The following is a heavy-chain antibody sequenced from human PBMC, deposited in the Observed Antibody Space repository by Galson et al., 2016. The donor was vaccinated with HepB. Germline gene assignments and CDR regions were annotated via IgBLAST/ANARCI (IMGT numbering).Heavy chain of an antibody. CDR2: ISGGGSST. D-gene: IGHD3-16*01. J-gene: IGHJ6*04. Sequence: SLRLSCAASGFTFSSYAMSWVRQAPGKGLEWVSAISGGGSSTYYADSVRGRFSISRDNSRSMLFLQMNSLKTEDTGVYYCVRGSTAPDVWGKGTTVTVSS. V-gene: IGHV3-23*01. CDR3: VRGSTAPDV. CDR1: GFTFSSYA.